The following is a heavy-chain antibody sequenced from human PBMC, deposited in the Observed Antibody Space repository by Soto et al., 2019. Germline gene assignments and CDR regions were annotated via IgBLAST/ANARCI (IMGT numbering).Heavy chain of an antibody. V-gene: IGHV3-30-3*01. CDR1: GFTFSSYA. Sequence: GGSLRLSCAASGFTFSSYAMHWVRQAPGKGLEWVAVISYDGSNKYYADSVKGRFTISRDNSKNTLYLQMNSLRAEDTAVHYCARGPAFHIWFGDPQFDYLGQGTLVTVSS. D-gene: IGHD3-10*01. CDR2: ISYDGSNK. CDR3: ARGPAFHIWFGDPQFDY. J-gene: IGHJ4*02.